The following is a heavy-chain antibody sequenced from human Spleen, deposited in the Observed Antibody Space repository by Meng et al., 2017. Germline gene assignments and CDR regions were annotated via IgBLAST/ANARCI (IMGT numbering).Heavy chain of an antibody. V-gene: IGHV4-34*01. D-gene: IGHD3-22*01. Sequence: QVHLQQWGAGLLKPSETLSLTCAVYGGSFSGYYWSWIRQPPGKGLEWIGEISHSGTTNYNPSLKSRVTISVDTSKNRFSLKLSSVTAADTAVYYCAHNYYDSSGYYNNWFDPWGQGTLVTVSS. J-gene: IGHJ5*02. CDR3: AHNYYDSSGYYNNWFDP. CDR1: GGSFSGYY. CDR2: ISHSGTT.